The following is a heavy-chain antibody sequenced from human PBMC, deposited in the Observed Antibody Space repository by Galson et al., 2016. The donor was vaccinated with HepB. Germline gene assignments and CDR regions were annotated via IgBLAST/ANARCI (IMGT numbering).Heavy chain of an antibody. J-gene: IGHJ3*02. CDR3: ARVRSGWYFDI. D-gene: IGHD6-19*01. Sequence: SLRLSCAASGFTFSTYSMNWVRQAPGRGLEWVSSISSTSSYIYYADSVKGRFTISRDNAKNTLYLQMNSLRAEDTAVYYCARVRSGWYFDIWGQGTMVTVSS. V-gene: IGHV3-21*01. CDR1: GFTFSTYS. CDR2: ISSTSSYI.